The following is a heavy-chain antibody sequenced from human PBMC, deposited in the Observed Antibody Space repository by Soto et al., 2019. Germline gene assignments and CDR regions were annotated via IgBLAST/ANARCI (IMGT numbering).Heavy chain of an antibody. Sequence: GGSLRHSCAASGFTFRSYGMHWVRQTPGKGLEWVAVISYDGSNKYYADSVKGRFTISRDDSKNTLYLQMNSLRAEDTAVYYCASLSGTLDYWGQGTLVTVSS. CDR1: GFTFRSYG. CDR3: ASLSGTLDY. CDR2: ISYDGSNK. J-gene: IGHJ4*02. D-gene: IGHD1-7*01. V-gene: IGHV3-30*03.